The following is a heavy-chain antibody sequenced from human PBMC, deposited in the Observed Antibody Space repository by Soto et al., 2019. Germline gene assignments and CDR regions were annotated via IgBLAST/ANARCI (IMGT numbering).Heavy chain of an antibody. CDR1: GFSFSIYA. Sequence: GGSLRLSCAASGFSFSIYAMSWARQAPGKGLEWVSGISAGGGNTYYADSVRGRFTISRDNSKNTVDLQISSLRAEDTALYYCAKHSEYQLLSWLDPWGLGTLVTVSS. CDR2: ISAGGGNT. D-gene: IGHD2-2*01. J-gene: IGHJ5*02. CDR3: AKHSEYQLLSWLDP. V-gene: IGHV3-23*01.